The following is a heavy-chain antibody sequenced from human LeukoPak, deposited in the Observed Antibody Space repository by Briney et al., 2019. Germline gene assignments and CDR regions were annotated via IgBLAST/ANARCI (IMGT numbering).Heavy chain of an antibody. CDR3: ARATYSSGWGTSDY. D-gene: IGHD6-19*01. V-gene: IGHV4-59*01. J-gene: IGHJ4*02. CDR2: IYYSGST. Sequence: RSSETLSLTCTVSGGSISSYYWSWIRQPPGKGLEWIRYIYYSGSTNYNPSLQSRVTISVDTSKNQFSLKLSSVTAADTAVYYCARATYSSGWGTSDYWGQGTLVTVSS. CDR1: GGSISSYY.